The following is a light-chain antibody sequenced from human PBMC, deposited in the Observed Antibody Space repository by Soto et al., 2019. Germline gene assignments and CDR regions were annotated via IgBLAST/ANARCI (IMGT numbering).Light chain of an antibody. J-gene: IGKJ1*01. V-gene: IGKV2-30*01. CDR1: QSLETSDVDTY. CDR3: KQTTNWPRT. Sequence: DTVMTQSPLSLPVTPGEPATIACRSSQSLETSDVDTYLTWFHQRPGQSPRRXIYDVSKRDTGVPERFSGSGSGTDFTLKISRVEAEDFGGYYCKQTTNWPRTFGQGTKVDI. CDR2: DVS.